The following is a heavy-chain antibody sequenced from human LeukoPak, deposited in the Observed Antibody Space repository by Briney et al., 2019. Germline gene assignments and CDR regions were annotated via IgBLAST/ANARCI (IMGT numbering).Heavy chain of an antibody. Sequence: PGGSLRLSCAASGFTVSSNYMGWVRQAPGKGLEWVSVIYSGGSTYYADSVKGRFTISRDNSKNTLYLQMNSLRAEDTAVYYCARSVTAIEAFDIWGQGTMVTVSS. CDR2: IYSGGST. D-gene: IGHD2-21*02. J-gene: IGHJ3*02. CDR1: GFTVSSNY. V-gene: IGHV3-66*01. CDR3: ARSVTAIEAFDI.